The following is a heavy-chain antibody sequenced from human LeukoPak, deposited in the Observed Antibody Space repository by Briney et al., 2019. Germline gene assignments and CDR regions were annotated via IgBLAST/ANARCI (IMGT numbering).Heavy chain of an antibody. CDR3: ARERDGRYFDY. Sequence: PGGSLRLSCAASGFTFSNYWMTWVRQAPGKGLEWVANINQGENEKYYVDSVRGRFTISRDNTNSSVNLQMNSLRAEDTAVYYCARERDGRYFDYWGKGILVTVSS. J-gene: IGHJ4*02. CDR2: INQGENEK. V-gene: IGHV3-7*03. CDR1: GFTFSNYW.